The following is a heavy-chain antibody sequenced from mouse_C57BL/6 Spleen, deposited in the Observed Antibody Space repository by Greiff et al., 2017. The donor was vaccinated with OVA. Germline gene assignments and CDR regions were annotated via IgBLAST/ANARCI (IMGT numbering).Heavy chain of an antibody. V-gene: IGHV5-17*01. D-gene: IGHD2-4*01. Sequence: VQLKESGGGLVKPGGSLKLSCAASGFTFSDYGMHWVRQAPEKGLEWVAYISSGSSTIYYADTVKGRFTISRDNAKNTLFLQMTSLRSEDTAMYYCARRDYGGFAYWGQGTLVTVSA. J-gene: IGHJ3*01. CDR3: ARRDYGGFAY. CDR1: GFTFSDYG. CDR2: ISSGSSTI.